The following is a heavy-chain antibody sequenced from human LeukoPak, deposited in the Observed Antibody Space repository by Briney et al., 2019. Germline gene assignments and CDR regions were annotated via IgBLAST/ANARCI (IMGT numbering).Heavy chain of an antibody. D-gene: IGHD6-13*01. V-gene: IGHV5-51*01. CDR1: GYSFTSYW. CDR3: ARSIAAAVSVIDWFDP. CDR2: IYPGDSDT. Sequence: GESLKISCKGSGYSFTSYWIGWVRQMPGKGLEWMGIIYPGDSDTRYSPSFQGQVTISADKSISTAYLQWSSLKASDTAMYYCARSIAAAVSVIDWFDPWGQGTLVTVSS. J-gene: IGHJ5*02.